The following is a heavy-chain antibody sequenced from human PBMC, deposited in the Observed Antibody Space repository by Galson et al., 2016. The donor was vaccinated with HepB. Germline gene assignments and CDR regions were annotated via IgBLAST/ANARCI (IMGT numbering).Heavy chain of an antibody. D-gene: IGHD1-14*01. J-gene: IGHJ5*02. CDR3: AHGIWAPTGPDFRS. CDR1: GFSLTTDGEA. Sequence: PALVKPTQTLTLTCTFSGFSLTTDGEAVGWIRQPPGKALEWLAIIFWAGDKHYSPSLTNRLTIIKDTSKSQVVLTMTNMDPVDTATYYCAHGIWAPTGPDFRSWGQGTLVTVSS. V-gene: IGHV2-5*02. CDR2: IFWAGDK.